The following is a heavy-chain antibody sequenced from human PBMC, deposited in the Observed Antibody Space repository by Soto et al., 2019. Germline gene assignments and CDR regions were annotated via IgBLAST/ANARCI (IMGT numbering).Heavy chain of an antibody. Sequence: SETLSLTCTVSGGSISSYYWSWIRQPPGKGLEWIGYIHYSGSTNYNPSLKSRVTISVDTSKNQFSLKLNSVTAADTAVYYCARPHGGSSGWDNWFDPWGQGTLVTVSS. J-gene: IGHJ5*02. V-gene: IGHV4-59*01. CDR3: ARPHGGSSGWDNWFDP. D-gene: IGHD6-25*01. CDR2: IHYSGST. CDR1: GGSISSYY.